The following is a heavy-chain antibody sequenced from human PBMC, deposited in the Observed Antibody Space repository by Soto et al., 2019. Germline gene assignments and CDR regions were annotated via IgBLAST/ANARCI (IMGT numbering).Heavy chain of an antibody. CDR1: GFSLTTSGMR. D-gene: IGHD6-25*01. V-gene: IGHV2-70*04. CDR2: IGWDDDK. CDR3: ARIPANNDAFDI. Sequence: SGPTLVNPTQTLTLTCTFSGFSLTTSGMRVSWIRQPPGKALEWLARIGWDDDKVYSTSLKTRLTISKDTSKNQVVLTMTNMYPVDTATYYCARIPANNDAFDIWGQGTTVTVSS. J-gene: IGHJ3*02.